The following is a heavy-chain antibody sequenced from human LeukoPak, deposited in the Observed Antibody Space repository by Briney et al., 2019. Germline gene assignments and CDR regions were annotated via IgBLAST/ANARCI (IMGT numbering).Heavy chain of an antibody. CDR2: INHSGST. Sequence: SETLSLTCAVYGGSFSGYYWSWIRQPPGKGLEWIGEINHSGSTNYNPSLKSRVTISVDTSKNQFSLKLSSVTAADTAVYYCAREGIAAAGVLDYWGQGTLVTVSS. J-gene: IGHJ4*02. CDR1: GGSFSGYY. V-gene: IGHV4-34*01. D-gene: IGHD6-13*01. CDR3: AREGIAAAGVLDY.